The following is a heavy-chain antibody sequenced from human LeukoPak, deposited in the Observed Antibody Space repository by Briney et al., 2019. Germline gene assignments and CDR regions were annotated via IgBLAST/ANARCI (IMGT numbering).Heavy chain of an antibody. D-gene: IGHD5-24*01. Sequence: ASVKVSCKASGGTFSNYPIIWVRLAPGRGLECLGGIIPIYGTANYAQMFQGRITLTAQESTATAYMEWRSLTSDDTAMYFCATHTGGYNYWWFDIWGQGALVTVSS. J-gene: IGHJ5*02. CDR3: ATHTGGYNYWWFDI. CDR1: GGTFSNYP. CDR2: IIPIYGTA. V-gene: IGHV1-69*13.